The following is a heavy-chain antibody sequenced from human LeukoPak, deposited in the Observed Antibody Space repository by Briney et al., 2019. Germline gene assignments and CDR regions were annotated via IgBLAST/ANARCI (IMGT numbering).Heavy chain of an antibody. Sequence: GGSLRLSCIASGFTFSNYGMSWVRQAPGKGLEWVSIISGSGDRTLHADSVKGRFTVSRDNSKNTVYLQMNSLRAEDTALYYCVRNNAMDVWGQGTTVIVSS. CDR2: ISGSGDRT. CDR3: VRNNAMDV. D-gene: IGHD2-8*01. V-gene: IGHV3-23*01. CDR1: GFTFSNYG. J-gene: IGHJ6*02.